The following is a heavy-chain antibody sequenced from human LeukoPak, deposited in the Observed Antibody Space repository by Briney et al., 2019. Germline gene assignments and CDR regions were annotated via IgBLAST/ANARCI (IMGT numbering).Heavy chain of an antibody. CDR3: AKASIVGVRNLIDY. V-gene: IGHV3-43D*03. D-gene: IGHD3-10*01. CDR1: GFIFDDYA. J-gene: IGHJ4*02. CDR2: ISWDGGST. Sequence: GGSLRLSCAVSGFIFDDYAMHWVRQAPGKGLEWVSLISWDGGSTYYADSVKGRFTISRDNSKNSLYLQMNSLRAEDTALYYCAKASIVGVRNLIDYWGQGTLVTVSS.